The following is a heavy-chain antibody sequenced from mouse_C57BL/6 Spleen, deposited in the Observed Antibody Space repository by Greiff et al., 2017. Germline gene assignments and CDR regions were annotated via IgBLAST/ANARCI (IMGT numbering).Heavy chain of an antibody. D-gene: IGHD3-2*02. J-gene: IGHJ2*01. CDR1: GFNIKDYY. CDR2: IDPEDGDT. CDR3: TTIAAQATFDY. V-gene: IGHV14-1*01. Sequence: LQQSGAELVRPGASVKLSCTASGFNIKDYYMHWVKQRPEQGLEWIGRIDPEDGDTEYAPKFQGKATMTADPSTNTAYLQLISLTSEDAAVYYCTTIAAQATFDYWGQGTTLTGSS.